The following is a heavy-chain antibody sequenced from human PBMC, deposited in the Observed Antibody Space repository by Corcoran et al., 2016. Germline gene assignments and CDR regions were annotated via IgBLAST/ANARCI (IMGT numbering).Heavy chain of an antibody. CDR2: IRRTASGATT. D-gene: IGHD2-15*01. J-gene: IGHJ5*02. CDR3: GRLKLGPTGRGPWFGP. CDR1: GFTFGDYG. V-gene: IGHV3-49*03. Sequence: EVQLAESGGDLAQPGRSLRLSCLASGFTFGDYGMSWFRQAPGKGLEWIGLIRRTASGATTEYAASVKGRFSISRDDSETIAYLQMNSLKPEDTGVYFGGRLKLGPTGRGPWFGPWGQGTLVTVSS.